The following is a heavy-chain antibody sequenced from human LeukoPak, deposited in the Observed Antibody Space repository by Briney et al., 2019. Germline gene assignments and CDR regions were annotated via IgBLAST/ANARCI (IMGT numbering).Heavy chain of an antibody. CDR2: ISGSGGST. D-gene: IGHD3-9*01. V-gene: IGHV3-23*01. CDR1: GFTFSNYA. J-gene: IGHJ4*02. Sequence: PGESLRLSCAASGFTFSNYALSWVRQAPGKGLEWVSGISGSGGSTYYADSVKGRFTISRDNSKNTLSLQMNSLRGEDTAVYYCAKCARVDWLPFDHWGQGTLVTVSS. CDR3: AKCARVDWLPFDH.